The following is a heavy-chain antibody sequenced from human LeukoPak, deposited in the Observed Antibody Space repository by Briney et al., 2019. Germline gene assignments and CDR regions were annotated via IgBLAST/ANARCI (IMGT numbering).Heavy chain of an antibody. D-gene: IGHD3-22*01. Sequence: PGGSLRLSCAASGFTFSSYAMHWVRQAPGKGLEYVSAISSNGGSTYYANSVKGRFTISRDNSKNTLYLQMNSLRAEDTAVYYCARGPDSSGYHYPDYWGQGTLVTVSS. J-gene: IGHJ4*02. CDR3: ARGPDSSGYHYPDY. CDR1: GFTFSSYA. V-gene: IGHV3-64*01. CDR2: ISSNGGST.